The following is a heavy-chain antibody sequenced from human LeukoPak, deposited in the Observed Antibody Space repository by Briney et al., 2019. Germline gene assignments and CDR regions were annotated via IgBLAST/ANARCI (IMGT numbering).Heavy chain of an antibody. J-gene: IGHJ4*02. CDR2: IYSNEIT. D-gene: IGHD1-26*01. V-gene: IGHV4-4*07. CDR3: ARGSGAATNEALDY. CDR1: GGSISSSY. Sequence: PSETLSLTCTVSGGSISSSYWTWVRQPAGKGLEWIGRIYSNEITNYNPSLKSRVTMSVDTSKNQFSLKLTSVTAADTAVYYCARGSGAATNEALDYWGQGTLVTVSS.